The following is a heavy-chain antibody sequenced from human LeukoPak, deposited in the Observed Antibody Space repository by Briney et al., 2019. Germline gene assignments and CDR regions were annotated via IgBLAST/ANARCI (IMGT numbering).Heavy chain of an antibody. CDR2: ISSSSTI. D-gene: IGHD1-26*01. J-gene: IGHJ4*02. CDR1: GFTFSSYS. V-gene: IGHV3-48*04. Sequence: GGSLRLSCAASGFTFSSYSMNWVRQAPGKGLEWVSYISSSSTIYYADSVKGRFTISRDNAKNSLYLQMNSLRAEDTAVYYCAARVGATTPLDYWGQGTLVTVSS. CDR3: AARVGATTPLDY.